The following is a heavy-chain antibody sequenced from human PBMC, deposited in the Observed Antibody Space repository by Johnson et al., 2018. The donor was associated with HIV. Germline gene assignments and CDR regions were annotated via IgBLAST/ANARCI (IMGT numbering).Heavy chain of an antibody. J-gene: IGHJ3*01. CDR1: EFTFDDYG. CDR3: ARRDSGSLSFDL. Sequence: MQLVESGGGVVRPGGSLRLSCAASEFTFDDYGMSWVRQAPGKGLEWVSGINWNGGSTGYADSVKGRFTISRDNAKNSLYLQMNNLRAEDTAFYYCARRDSGSLSFDLWGQGTMVTVSS. CDR2: INWNGGST. D-gene: IGHD1-26*01. V-gene: IGHV3-20*04.